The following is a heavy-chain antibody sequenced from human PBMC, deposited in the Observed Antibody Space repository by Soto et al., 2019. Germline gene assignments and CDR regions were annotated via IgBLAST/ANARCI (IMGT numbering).Heavy chain of an antibody. CDR1: GGSFSGYQ. Sequence: QVQLQQWGAGLLKPSETLSLTCAVYGGSFSGYQWSWIRQTPGKGLEWIGGINDSGDINYNPSLKSRVTILVDAAKKQISLKLSSVIAADTAVYYCARALILWFGELSRRVGYCSYVDVWGKGTTVTVSS. D-gene: IGHD3-10*01. CDR3: ARALILWFGELSRRVGYCSYVDV. J-gene: IGHJ6*03. V-gene: IGHV4-34*02. CDR2: INDSGDI.